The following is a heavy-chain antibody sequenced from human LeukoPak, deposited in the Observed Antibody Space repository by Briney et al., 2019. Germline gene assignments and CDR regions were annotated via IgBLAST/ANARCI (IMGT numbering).Heavy chain of an antibody. J-gene: IGHJ4*02. CDR1: GYSFTSYW. D-gene: IGHD3-10*01. CDR2: IYPGDSDT. CDR3: ARHDSRITMVRGVIITSSGLDY. V-gene: IGHV5-51*01. Sequence: GESLKISCKGSGYSFTSYWIGWVRQMPGKGLEWMGIIYPGDSDTRYSPSFQGQVTISADKSISTAYLQWSSLEASDTAMYYCARHDSRITMVRGVIITSSGLDYWGQGTLVTVSS.